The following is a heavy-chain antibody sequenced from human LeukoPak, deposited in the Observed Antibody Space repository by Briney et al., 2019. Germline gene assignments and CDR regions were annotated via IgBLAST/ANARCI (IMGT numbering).Heavy chain of an antibody. J-gene: IGHJ6*03. Sequence: GGSLRLSCAASGFTFDDYGMSWVRQAPGKGLEWVSGINWNGGSTGYADSVKGRFTISRDNAKNSLYLQMNSLRAEDTAVYYCASGGVSGSGFTLVVYYMDVWGKGTTVTVSS. CDR1: GFTFDDYG. V-gene: IGHV3-20*04. D-gene: IGHD2-8*02. CDR3: ASGGVSGSGFTLVVYYMDV. CDR2: INWNGGST.